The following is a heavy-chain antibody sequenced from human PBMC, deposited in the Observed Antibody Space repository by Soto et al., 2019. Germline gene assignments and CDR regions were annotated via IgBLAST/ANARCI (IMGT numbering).Heavy chain of an antibody. CDR2: TSYDGINK. CDR3: ARDPAHGGVSTPEAPYYYYYGMDV. D-gene: IGHD5-12*01. Sequence: AGGSLRLSCAASGITFSSKAMHWVRQAPGKGLEWVAVTSYDGINKYYADSVKGRFTISRDNSKNTLYLQMNSLRTEDTAVYYCARDPAHGGVSTPEAPYYYYYGMDVWGQGTTVTVSS. J-gene: IGHJ6*02. CDR1: GITFSSKA. V-gene: IGHV3-30-3*01.